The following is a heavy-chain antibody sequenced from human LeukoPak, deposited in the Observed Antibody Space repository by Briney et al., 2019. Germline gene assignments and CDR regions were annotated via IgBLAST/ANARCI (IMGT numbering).Heavy chain of an antibody. Sequence: GGSLRLSCAASGFTFSSYSMTWVRQAPGKGLEWVSYISSSSSAIYYADSVKGRFTISRDNSKNTLYLQMNSLRAEDTAVYYCARDRAAADLDYWGQGTLVTVSS. CDR1: GFTFSSYS. CDR3: ARDRAAADLDY. J-gene: IGHJ4*02. D-gene: IGHD6-13*01. V-gene: IGHV3-48*01. CDR2: ISSSSSAI.